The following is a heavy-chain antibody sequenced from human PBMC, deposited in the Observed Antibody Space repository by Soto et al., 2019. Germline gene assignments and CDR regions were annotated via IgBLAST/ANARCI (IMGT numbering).Heavy chain of an antibody. J-gene: IGHJ6*02. Sequence: PGESLKISCKGSGYSFTSYWIGWVRQMPGKGLEWMGIIYPGDSDTRYSPSFQGQVTISADKSISTAYLQWSSLKASDTAMYYCARHRTYIGLGGYYYYYAMDVWGQGTTVTVSS. CDR3: ARHRTYIGLGGYYYYYAMDV. CDR2: IYPGDSDT. V-gene: IGHV5-51*01. D-gene: IGHD5-12*01. CDR1: GYSFTSYW.